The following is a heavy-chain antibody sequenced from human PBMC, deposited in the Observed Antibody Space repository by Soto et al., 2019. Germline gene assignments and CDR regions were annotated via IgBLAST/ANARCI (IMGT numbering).Heavy chain of an antibody. V-gene: IGHV3-33*01. J-gene: IGHJ3*02. D-gene: IGHD6-13*01. Sequence: PGGSLRLSCAASGFTFSSYGMHWVRQAPGKGLEWVAVIWYDGSNKYYADSVKGRFTISRDNSKNTLYLQMNSLRAEDTAVYYCARDKTSSSIDAFDIWGQGTMVTVSS. CDR2: IWYDGSNK. CDR3: ARDKTSSSIDAFDI. CDR1: GFTFSSYG.